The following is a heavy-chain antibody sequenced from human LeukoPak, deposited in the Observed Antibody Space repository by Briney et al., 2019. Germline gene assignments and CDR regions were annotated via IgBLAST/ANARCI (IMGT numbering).Heavy chain of an antibody. CDR3: ARVSSNSSSWYLDY. J-gene: IGHJ4*02. Sequence: SETLSLTCAVYGGSFSCYYWSWIRQPPGKGLEWIGEINHSGSTNYNPSLKSRVTISVDTSKNQFSLKLSSVTAADTAVYYCARVSSNSSSWYLDYWGQGTLVTVSS. V-gene: IGHV4-34*01. D-gene: IGHD6-13*01. CDR1: GGSFSCYY. CDR2: INHSGST.